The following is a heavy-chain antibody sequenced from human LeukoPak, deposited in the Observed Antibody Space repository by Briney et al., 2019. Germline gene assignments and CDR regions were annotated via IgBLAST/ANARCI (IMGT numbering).Heavy chain of an antibody. D-gene: IGHD4-17*01. CDR3: ARGVHDYGDYRADY. Sequence: PSETLSLTCTVSGGSISSSSYYWGWIRQPPGKGLEWIGSIYHSGSTYYNPSLKSRVTISVDTSKNQFSLKLSSVTAADTAVYYCARGVHDYGDYRADYWGQGTLVTVSS. V-gene: IGHV4-39*07. J-gene: IGHJ4*02. CDR2: IYHSGST. CDR1: GGSISSSSYY.